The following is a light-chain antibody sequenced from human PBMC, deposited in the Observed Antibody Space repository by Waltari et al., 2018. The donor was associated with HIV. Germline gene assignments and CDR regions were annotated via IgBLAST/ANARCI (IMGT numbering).Light chain of an antibody. CDR1: SSDVGAYNS. Sequence: QSALTQPPSASGSPGQSVTISCTGTSSDVGAYNSVSWYQQHPGKAPKLLISEVTKRPSGVPDRFSGSKSVNTASLTVSGLQAEDEADFYCSSYAGSNNVVFGGGTKLTVL. CDR2: EVT. V-gene: IGLV2-8*01. J-gene: IGLJ2*01. CDR3: SSYAGSNNVV.